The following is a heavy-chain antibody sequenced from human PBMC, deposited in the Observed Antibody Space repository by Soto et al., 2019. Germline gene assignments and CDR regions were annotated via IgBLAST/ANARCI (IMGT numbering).Heavy chain of an antibody. CDR3: ARDELGPERWVHQAN. CDR2: IYSGGST. V-gene: IGHV3-53*01. Sequence: GGSLRLSCAASGFTVSSNYMSWVRQAPGKGLEWVSVIYSGGSTSYADSVKGRFTISRDNSKNTLYLQTNSLRAEDTAVYYCARDELGPERWVHQANWGQGTLVTSPQ. J-gene: IGHJ4*02. CDR1: GFTVSSNY. D-gene: IGHD1-1*01.